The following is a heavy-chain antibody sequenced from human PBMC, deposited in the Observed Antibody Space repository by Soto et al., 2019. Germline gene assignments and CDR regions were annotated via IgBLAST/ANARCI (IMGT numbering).Heavy chain of an antibody. J-gene: IGHJ3*01. Sequence: QVQLVQSGAEVKKPGSSVKVSCKASGGTFSSYTISWVRQAPGQGLEWMGRIIPILGIANYAQKFQGRVTITADKSTSTAYMELSSLRSEDTAVYYCARDEGTMVRGVINVWGQGTMVTVSS. CDR3: ARDEGTMVRGVINV. CDR1: GGTFSSYT. V-gene: IGHV1-69*08. CDR2: IIPILGIA. D-gene: IGHD3-10*01.